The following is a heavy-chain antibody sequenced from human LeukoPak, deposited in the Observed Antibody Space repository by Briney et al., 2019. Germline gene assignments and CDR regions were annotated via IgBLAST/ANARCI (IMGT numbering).Heavy chain of an antibody. CDR2: IYYSGST. J-gene: IGHJ4*02. CDR3: ARAHLESMVPLYYFDY. V-gene: IGHV4-59*08. CDR1: GGSISSYY. D-gene: IGHD3-10*01. Sequence: SETLSLTCTVSGGSISSYYWSWIRQPPGKGLEWIGYIYYSGSTNYNPSLKSRVTISVDTSKNQFSLKLSSVTAADTAVYYCARAHLESMVPLYYFDYWGQGTLVTVSS.